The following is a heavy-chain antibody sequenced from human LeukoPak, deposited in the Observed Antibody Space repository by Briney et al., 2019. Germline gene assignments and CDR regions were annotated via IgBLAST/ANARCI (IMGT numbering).Heavy chain of an antibody. CDR3: AKWITMVRGAGEY. Sequence: GGTLRLSCAASGFTFSSYAMSWVRQAPGKGLEWVSAISGSGGSTYYADSVKGRFTISRDNSKNTLYLQMNSLRAEDTAVYYCAKWITMVRGAGEYWGQGTLVTVSS. CDR1: GFTFSSYA. D-gene: IGHD3-10*01. V-gene: IGHV3-23*01. CDR2: ISGSGGST. J-gene: IGHJ4*02.